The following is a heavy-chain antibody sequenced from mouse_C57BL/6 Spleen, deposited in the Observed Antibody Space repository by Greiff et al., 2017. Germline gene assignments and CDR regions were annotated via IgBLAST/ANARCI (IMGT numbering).Heavy chain of an antibody. V-gene: IGHV5-17*01. CDR1: GFTFSDYG. D-gene: IGHD1-1*01. CDR2: ISSGSSTI. Sequence: EVHLVESGGGLVKPGGSMKLSCAASGFTFSDYGMHWVRQAPEKGLEWVAYISSGSSTIYYADTVKGRFTLSRDDAKNTLFLQIPSLGSEDTTMYYSASSYYNGSSYAGYWGQGTTLTVSS. CDR3: ASSYYNGSSYAGY. J-gene: IGHJ2*01.